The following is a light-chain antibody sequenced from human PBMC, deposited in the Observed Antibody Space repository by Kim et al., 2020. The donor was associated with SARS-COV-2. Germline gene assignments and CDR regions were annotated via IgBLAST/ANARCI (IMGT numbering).Light chain of an antibody. CDR1: SGHSSYA. V-gene: IGLV4-69*01. J-gene: IGLJ2*01. CDR3: QTWGTGIQV. Sequence: QLVLTQSPSASASLGASVKLTCTLSSGHSSYAIAWHQQQPEKGPRYLMKLKSDGSHVKGDGIPDRFSGSSSGAERYLTISSLQSEDEADYYCQTWGTGIQVFGGGTQLTVL. CDR2: LKSDGSH.